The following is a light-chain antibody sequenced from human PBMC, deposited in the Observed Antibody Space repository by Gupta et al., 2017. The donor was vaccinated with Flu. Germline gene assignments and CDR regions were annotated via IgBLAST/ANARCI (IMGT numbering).Light chain of an antibody. CDR2: ENN. J-gene: IGLJ2*01. Sequence: QSVLTQPPSVSAAPGQKVTISCSGSSSNIGNNYVSWYQQLPGTAPKLLIYENNKRPSGIPDRFSGSKSGTSATLGITGLQTGDEADYYCGTWDSSLRFVVFGGGTKLTVL. CDR3: GTWDSSLRFVV. CDR1: SSNIGNNY. V-gene: IGLV1-51*02.